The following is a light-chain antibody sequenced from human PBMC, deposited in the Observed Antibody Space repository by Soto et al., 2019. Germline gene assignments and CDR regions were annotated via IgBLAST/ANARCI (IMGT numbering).Light chain of an antibody. CDR3: SSYAVSATVV. CDR1: TSDIGAYNY. CDR2: DVS. Sequence: QSVLTQPASVSGSPGQSITISCTGTTSDIGAYNYVSWYQQHPGKAPKLMIYDVSNRPSGVSNRFSGSKSANTASLTISGLQAGDEADYYCSSYAVSATVVFGGGTKLTVL. J-gene: IGLJ2*01. V-gene: IGLV2-14*03.